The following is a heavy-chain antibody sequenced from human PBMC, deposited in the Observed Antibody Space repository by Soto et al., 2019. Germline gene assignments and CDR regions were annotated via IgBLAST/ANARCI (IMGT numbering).Heavy chain of an antibody. CDR2: INPSGGST. J-gene: IGHJ3*02. CDR1: GYTFTSYY. D-gene: IGHD3-22*01. CDR3: ARDGTGEPAGRSSGYCSDASDI. Sequence: QVQLVQSGAEVKKPGASVKVSCKASGYTFTSYYMHWVRQAPGQGLEWMGIINPSGGSTSYAQKFQASITMAMDPSTSTIYMELNSLRSEATAVYYCARDGTGEPAGRSSGYCSDASDIWGQGTMVTVSS. V-gene: IGHV1-46*01.